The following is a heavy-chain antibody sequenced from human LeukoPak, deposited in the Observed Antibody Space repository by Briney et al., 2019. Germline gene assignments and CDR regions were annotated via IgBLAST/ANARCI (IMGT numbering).Heavy chain of an antibody. CDR2: IYYSGST. CDR3: ARAGRGVLSNFDY. CDR1: GGSISTYY. J-gene: IGHJ4*02. Sequence: PSETLSLTCTVSGGSISTYYWSWIRQPPGKGLEWIGYIYYSGSTNYNPSLKSRVTISVDTSKNQFSLKLGSVTAADTAVYYCARAGRGVLSNFDYWGQGTLVTVSS. D-gene: IGHD4/OR15-4a*01. V-gene: IGHV4-59*01.